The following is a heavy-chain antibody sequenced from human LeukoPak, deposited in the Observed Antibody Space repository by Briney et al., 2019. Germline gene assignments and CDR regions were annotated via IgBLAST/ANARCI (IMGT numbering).Heavy chain of an antibody. Sequence: GGSLRLSCAASGFTFNKSWMSWVRQAPGKGPEWVANIKEDGTQKYYVDSVRGRFTISRDNAKNSLYLQMNSLRAEDTAVYYCATSGVLRFLEWLLPDYWGQGTLVTVSS. D-gene: IGHD3-3*01. CDR3: ATSGVLRFLEWLLPDY. J-gene: IGHJ4*02. V-gene: IGHV3-7*01. CDR2: IKEDGTQK. CDR1: GFTFNKSW.